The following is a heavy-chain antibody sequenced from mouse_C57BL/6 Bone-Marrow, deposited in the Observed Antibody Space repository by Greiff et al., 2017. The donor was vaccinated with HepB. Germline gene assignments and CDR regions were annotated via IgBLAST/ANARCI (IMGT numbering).Heavy chain of an antibody. CDR1: GFTFSSYA. J-gene: IGHJ2*01. V-gene: IGHV5-4*01. CDR3: ARDKNYYGSSYPFDY. Sequence: EVQVVESGGGLVKPGGSLKLSCAASGFTFSSYAMSWVRQTPEKRLEWVATISDGGSYTYYPDNVKGRFTISRDNAKNNLYLQMSHLKSEDTAMYYCARDKNYYGSSYPFDYWGQGTTLTVSS. CDR2: ISDGGSYT. D-gene: IGHD1-1*01.